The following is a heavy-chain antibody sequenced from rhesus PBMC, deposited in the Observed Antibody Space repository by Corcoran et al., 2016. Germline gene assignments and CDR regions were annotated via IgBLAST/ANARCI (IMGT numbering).Heavy chain of an antibody. CDR1: GGSISDSYR. CDR3: AIGYSGSSFDY. D-gene: IGHD6-25*01. J-gene: IGHJ4*01. CDR2: IYVSSTST. Sequence: QLQLQESGPGLVKPSETLSLTCAVSGGSISDSYRWTWIRHPPGKGLEWIGYIYVSSTSTNYNPSLKSRVTISKDPSKNQFSLKLSSVTAADTAVYYCAIGYSGSSFDYWGQGVLVTVSS. V-gene: IGHV4S10*01.